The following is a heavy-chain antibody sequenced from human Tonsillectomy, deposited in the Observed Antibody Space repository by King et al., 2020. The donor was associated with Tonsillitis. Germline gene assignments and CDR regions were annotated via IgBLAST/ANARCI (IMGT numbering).Heavy chain of an antibody. CDR3: TRSADYCGGDCYPGAFDI. J-gene: IGHJ3*02. CDR2: IRSETHGATT. V-gene: IGHV3-49*05. CDR1: GFTFSDYA. D-gene: IGHD2-21*02. Sequence: VQLVESGGGLLKPGRSLRLTCAASGFTFSDYAMNCFRQTPGKGLEWVGFIRSETHGATTEYAASVKGRVTILRDDSKNIAYLQMDSLKTEDTAVYYCTRSADYCGGDCYPGAFDIWGQGTMVTVSS.